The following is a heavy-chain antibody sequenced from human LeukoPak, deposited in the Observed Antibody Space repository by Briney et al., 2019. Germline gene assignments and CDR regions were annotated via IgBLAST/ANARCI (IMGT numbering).Heavy chain of an antibody. D-gene: IGHD2-2*01. Sequence: GGSLRLSCAASGFTFSSYGMHWVRQAPGKGLEWVAVIWYDGSNKYYADSVKGRFTISRDNSKNTLYLQMNSLRAEDTAVYYCARAQSGHDIVVVLAAYLDYWGQGTLVTVSS. J-gene: IGHJ4*02. CDR1: GFTFSSYG. V-gene: IGHV3-33*01. CDR3: ARAQSGHDIVVVLAAYLDY. CDR2: IWYDGSNK.